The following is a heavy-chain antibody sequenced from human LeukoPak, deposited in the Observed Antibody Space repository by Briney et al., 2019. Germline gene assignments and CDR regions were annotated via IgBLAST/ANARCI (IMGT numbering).Heavy chain of an antibody. CDR2: IYSNGIT. J-gene: IGHJ4*02. CDR1: GGSISSYY. D-gene: IGHD2-2*01. CDR3: ARVKRKYQLLTPLHETPSHYFDY. Sequence: SGTLSLTCTVSGGSISSYYWSWIRQPLAKGPEWIGYIYSNGITNYNPSLKSRVTISVDTSKNQFSLKLSSVTAADTAVYYCARVKRKYQLLTPLHETPSHYFDYWGQGTLVTVSS. V-gene: IGHV4-59*12.